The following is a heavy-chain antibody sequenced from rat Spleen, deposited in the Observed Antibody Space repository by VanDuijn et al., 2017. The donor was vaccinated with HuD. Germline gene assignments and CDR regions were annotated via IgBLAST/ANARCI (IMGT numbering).Heavy chain of an antibody. Sequence: EVQLVESGGGLVQPGRSLKLSCAASGFTFSNYDMAWVRQAPTKGLEWVATISYDGSGIYYRESVKDRFTISRDNAKSTLYLQMDFLRSEDTASYYCIRHGYTRYYFDYWGQGVMVTVSS. J-gene: IGHJ2*01. CDR1: GFTFSNYD. D-gene: IGHD1-5*01. V-gene: IGHV5-29*01. CDR3: IRHGYTRYYFDY. CDR2: ISYDGSGI.